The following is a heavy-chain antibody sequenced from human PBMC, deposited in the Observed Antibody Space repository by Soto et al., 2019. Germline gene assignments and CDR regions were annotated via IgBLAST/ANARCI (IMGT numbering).Heavy chain of an antibody. Sequence: QVQLVQSGAEVKKPGSSVKVSCKASGGTFSSYAISWVRQAPGQGLEWMGGIIPIFGTANYAQKFQGRVTITADESTSTAYMELSSLRSEDTAVYYCARENTAGAAAGSDAFDIWGQGTMVTVSS. CDR2: IIPIFGTA. J-gene: IGHJ3*02. CDR1: GGTFSSYA. D-gene: IGHD6-13*01. V-gene: IGHV1-69*01. CDR3: ARENTAGAAAGSDAFDI.